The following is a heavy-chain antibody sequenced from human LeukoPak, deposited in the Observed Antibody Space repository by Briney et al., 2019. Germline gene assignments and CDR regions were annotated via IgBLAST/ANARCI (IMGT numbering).Heavy chain of an antibody. D-gene: IGHD3-22*01. CDR3: ARDYYYDSSGSHAFDI. CDR1: GYSFTGYY. Sequence: ASVKVSCKASGYSFTGYYMHWVRQAPGQGLEWMGWINPNSGGTNYAQKFQGRVTMTRDTSISTAYMELSRLRSDDTAVYYCARDYYYDSSGSHAFDIWGQGTMVTVSS. V-gene: IGHV1-2*02. J-gene: IGHJ3*02. CDR2: INPNSGGT.